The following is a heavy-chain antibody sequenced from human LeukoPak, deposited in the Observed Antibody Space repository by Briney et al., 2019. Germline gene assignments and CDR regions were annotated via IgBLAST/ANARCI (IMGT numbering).Heavy chain of an antibody. CDR1: GFTFSTYW. J-gene: IGHJ5*02. CDR3: AMYSSSWYDWFDP. V-gene: IGHV3-66*01. CDR2: IYSGGST. Sequence: GGSLRLSCAASGFTFSTYWMSWVRQAPGKGLEWVSVIYSGGSTYYADSVKGRFTISRDNSKNTLYLQMNSLRAEDTAVYYCAMYSSSWYDWFDPWGQGTLVTVSS. D-gene: IGHD6-13*01.